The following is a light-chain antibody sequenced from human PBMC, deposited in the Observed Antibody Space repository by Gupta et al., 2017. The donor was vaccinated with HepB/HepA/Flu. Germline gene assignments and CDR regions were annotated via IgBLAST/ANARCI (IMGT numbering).Light chain of an antibody. CDR3: CSSESSSTVV. CDR1: SSDVGSYNL. Sequence: QSALTQPASLSGSPGQSITISCTGTSSDVGSYNLVSWYQQHPGKAPKVMIYDVSKRPSGVSNRGSGAKSGNKASLKIAGIQAEDEADDDCCSSESSSTVVLGGGTKLTVL. V-gene: IGLV2-23*02. J-gene: IGLJ3*02. CDR2: DVS.